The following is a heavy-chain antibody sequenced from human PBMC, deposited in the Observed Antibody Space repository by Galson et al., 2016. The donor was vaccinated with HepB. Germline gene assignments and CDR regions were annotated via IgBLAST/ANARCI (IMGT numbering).Heavy chain of an antibody. CDR2: ISSDGSNQ. J-gene: IGHJ4*02. CDR1: GFTFSTSA. Sequence: SLRLSCAASGFTFSTSAVHWVRQAPGKGLEWAAVISSDGSNQFYADSVTGRFTISRANSKDTLYLQMNSLRAEDTAVYYCAKDGGYTYALGYWGRGTLVTVSS. V-gene: IGHV3-30-3*01. CDR3: AKDGGYTYALGY. D-gene: IGHD5-18*01.